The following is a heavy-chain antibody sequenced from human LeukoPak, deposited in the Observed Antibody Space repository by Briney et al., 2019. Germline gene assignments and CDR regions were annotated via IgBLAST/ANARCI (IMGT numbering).Heavy chain of an antibody. CDR3: ARGAYDSSGYPSG. J-gene: IGHJ4*02. Sequence: GGSLRLSCAASGFTFSSYSMNWVRQAPGKGLEWVSSISSSSSYVYYADSVKGRFTISRGNAKNSLYLQMNSLRAEDTAVYYCARGAYDSSGYPSGWGQGTLVTVSS. CDR2: ISSSSSYV. V-gene: IGHV3-21*01. D-gene: IGHD3-22*01. CDR1: GFTFSSYS.